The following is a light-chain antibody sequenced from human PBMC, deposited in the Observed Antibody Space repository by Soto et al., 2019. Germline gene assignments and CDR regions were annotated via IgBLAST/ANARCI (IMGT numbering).Light chain of an antibody. Sequence: EVVLTQSPATLSSFPGDRVTLSCRASQYINTRLAWYQHRPGQPPRLLIYQTSIRAAGIPARFSASGSGTHFTLTISDVQPEDFALYYCHQRQSWPRTFGQGTKVDIK. J-gene: IGKJ1*01. V-gene: IGKV3-11*01. CDR3: HQRQSWPRT. CDR1: QYINTR. CDR2: QTS.